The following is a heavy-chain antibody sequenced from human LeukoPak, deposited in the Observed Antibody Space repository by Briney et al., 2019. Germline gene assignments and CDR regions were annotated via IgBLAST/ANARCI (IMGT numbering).Heavy chain of an antibody. CDR3: ARVWHDYVWGSYRPTTEYYFDY. CDR2: INPNSGGT. Sequence: ASVKVSRKASVYTFTGYYMHWVRQPPGQGRAGMGWINPNSGGTNYAQKFQGRVTMTRDTSISTAHMELSRLRSDDTAVYYCARVWHDYVWGSYRPTTEYYFDYWGQGTLVTVSS. CDR1: VYTFTGYY. J-gene: IGHJ4*02. V-gene: IGHV1-2*02. D-gene: IGHD3-16*02.